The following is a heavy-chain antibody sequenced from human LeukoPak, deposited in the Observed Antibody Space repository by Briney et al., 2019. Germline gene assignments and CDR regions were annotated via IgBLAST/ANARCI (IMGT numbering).Heavy chain of an antibody. V-gene: IGHV3-30*04. CDR3: GRAGFGELYPYVDS. CDR2: ISYDGGNE. Sequence: GKSLRLSCAASGFAFSRSAMHWVRQAPGKGLEWVALISYDGGNEYYGDSVKGRFTVSRDNSKNTLYLQMSSLRADDTAVYYCGRAGFGELYPYVDSWGQETLVTVSS. J-gene: IGHJ4*02. D-gene: IGHD3-16*01. CDR1: GFAFSRSA.